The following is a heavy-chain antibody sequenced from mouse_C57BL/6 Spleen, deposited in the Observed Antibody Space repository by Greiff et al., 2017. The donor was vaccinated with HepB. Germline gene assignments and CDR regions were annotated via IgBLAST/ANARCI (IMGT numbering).Heavy chain of an antibody. V-gene: IGHV1-42*01. D-gene: IGHD2-5*01. Sequence: EVRLQQSGPELVKPGASVKISCKASGYSFTGYYMNWVKQSPEKSLEWIGEINPSTGGTTYNQKFKAKATLTVDKSSSTAYMQLKSLTSEDSAVYYCARAYYSNYPSAMDYWGQGTSVTVSS. CDR3: ARAYYSNYPSAMDY. CDR2: INPSTGGT. CDR1: GYSFTGYY. J-gene: IGHJ4*01.